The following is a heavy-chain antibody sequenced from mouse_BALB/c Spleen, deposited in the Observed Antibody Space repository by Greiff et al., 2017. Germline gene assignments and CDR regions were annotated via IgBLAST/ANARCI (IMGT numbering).Heavy chain of an antibody. V-gene: IGHV3-8*02. CDR3: ARYGTLYYAYWYFDV. Sequence: EVQLQESGPSLVKPSQTLSLTCSVTGDSITSGYWNWIRKFPGNKLEYMGYISYSGSTYYNPSLKSRISITRDTSKNQYYLQLNSVTTEDTATYYCARYGTLYYAYWYFDVWGAGTTVTVAS. D-gene: IGHD2-1*01. J-gene: IGHJ1*01. CDR1: GDSITSGY. CDR2: ISYSGST.